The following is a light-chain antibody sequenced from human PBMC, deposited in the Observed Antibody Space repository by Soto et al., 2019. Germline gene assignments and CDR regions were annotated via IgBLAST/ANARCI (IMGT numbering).Light chain of an antibody. CDR1: SSDVGGYNY. V-gene: IGLV2-8*01. CDR3: SSYAGSNNLGV. CDR2: EVS. Sequence: QSALTQPPSASGSPGQSVTISCTGTSSDVGGYNYVSWYLQHPGKAPKLMISEVSKRPSGVPDRFSGSKSGNTASLTVSGLQAEDEADYYCSSYAGSNNLGVFGTGTKVTVL. J-gene: IGLJ1*01.